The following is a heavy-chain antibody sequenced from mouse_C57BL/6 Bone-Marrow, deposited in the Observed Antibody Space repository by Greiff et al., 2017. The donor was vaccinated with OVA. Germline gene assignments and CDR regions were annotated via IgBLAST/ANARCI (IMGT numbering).Heavy chain of an antibody. CDR3: ARDRDGYYDWYCDV. V-gene: IGHV1-18*01. Sequence: EVQLQQSGPELVKPGASVKIPCKASGYTFTDYNMDWVKQSHGKSLEWIGDINPNNGGTIYNQKFKGKATLTVDKSSSTAYMELRSLTSDDTAVYYCARDRDGYYDWYCDVWGTGTTVTVSS. J-gene: IGHJ1*03. D-gene: IGHD2-3*01. CDR2: INPNNGGT. CDR1: GYTFTDYN.